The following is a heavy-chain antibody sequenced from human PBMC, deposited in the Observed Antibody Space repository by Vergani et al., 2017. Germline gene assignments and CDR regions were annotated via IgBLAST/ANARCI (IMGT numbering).Heavy chain of an antibody. V-gene: IGHV4-38-2*01. CDR2: IHHSGDT. Sequence: QVQLQESGPGLVKPSETLTLTCDVSDSSIMTNPYWGWFRQSPGKGLEWIGCIHHSGDTHYNSSLKSRVSISIVSSSKFSLSLTSVTAADTAIYYCARHRGSGGFFPSSYFYGRDGWGDGTTVADSS. CDR3: ARHRGSGGFFPSSYFYGRDG. D-gene: IGHD3-10*01. CDR1: DSSIMTNPY. J-gene: IGHJ6*04.